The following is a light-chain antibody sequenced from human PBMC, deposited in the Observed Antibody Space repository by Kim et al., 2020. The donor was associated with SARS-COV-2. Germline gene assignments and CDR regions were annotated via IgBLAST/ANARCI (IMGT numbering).Light chain of an antibody. Sequence: GSLGDRVTITCQANRDIGHYVNWYQLKPGKAPKILIFDASNLEARVPSRFSGSGSGKSFTFTISSLQPEDIATYFCQQYDNLPLAFGGGTKVDIK. V-gene: IGKV1-33*01. CDR3: QQYDNLPLA. CDR1: RDIGHY. J-gene: IGKJ4*01. CDR2: DAS.